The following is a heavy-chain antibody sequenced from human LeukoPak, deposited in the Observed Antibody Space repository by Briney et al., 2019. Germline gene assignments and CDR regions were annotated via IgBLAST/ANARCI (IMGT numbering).Heavy chain of an antibody. Sequence: GGSLRLSCAASGFTFSSNYMSWVRQAPGKGLEWVSVIYSGGSTYYADSVKGRFTISRDNSKNTLYLQMNSLRAEDTALYYCAKSSYYDTSGSYSEYYFDYWGQGALVTVSS. CDR1: GFTFSSNY. J-gene: IGHJ4*02. CDR2: IYSGGST. CDR3: AKSSYYDTSGSYSEYYFDY. D-gene: IGHD3-22*01. V-gene: IGHV3-53*01.